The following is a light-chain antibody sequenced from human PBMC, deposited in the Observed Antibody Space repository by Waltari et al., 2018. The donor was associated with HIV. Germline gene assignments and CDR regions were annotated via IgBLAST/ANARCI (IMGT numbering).Light chain of an antibody. CDR1: SSDVGSNNL. CDR2: EGS. Sequence: QSALTQPASVSGSPGQSITISCTGTSSDVGSNNLVPWYQQPPGKAPKLMIYEGSKRPSGVSNRFSGSKSGNTASLTISGLQAEDEADYYCCSYAGSVVFGGGTKLTVL. V-gene: IGLV2-23*01. CDR3: CSYAGSVV. J-gene: IGLJ2*01.